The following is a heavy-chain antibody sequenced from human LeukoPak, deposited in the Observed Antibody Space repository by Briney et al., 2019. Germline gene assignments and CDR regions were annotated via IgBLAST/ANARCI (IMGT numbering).Heavy chain of an antibody. D-gene: IGHD7-27*01. J-gene: IGHJ4*02. CDR1: GDSFSSNSAA. V-gene: IGHV6-1*01. CDR2: TYYRSKWYN. CDR3: AGSPGDRDYFDY. Sequence: SQTLSLTCAISGDSFSSNSAAWNWIRQSPSRGLEWLGRTYYRSKWYNDYAVSVKSRITINPDTSKNQFSLQLNSVTPEDTAVYYCAGSPGDRDYFDYWGQGTLVTVSS.